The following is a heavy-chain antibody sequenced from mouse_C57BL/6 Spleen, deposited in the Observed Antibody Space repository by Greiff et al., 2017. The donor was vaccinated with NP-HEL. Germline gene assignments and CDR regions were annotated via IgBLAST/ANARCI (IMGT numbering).Heavy chain of an antibody. CDR3: AGGNYPAWFAY. CDR2: INPNNGGT. J-gene: IGHJ3*01. V-gene: IGHV1-22*01. D-gene: IGHD2-1*01. CDR1: GYTFTDYN. Sequence: VQLKESGPELVKPGASVKMSCKASGYTFTDYNMHWVKQSHGKSLEWIGYINPNNGGTSYNQKFKGKATLTVNKSSSTAYMELRSLTSEDSAVYYCAGGNYPAWFAYWGQGTLVTVSA.